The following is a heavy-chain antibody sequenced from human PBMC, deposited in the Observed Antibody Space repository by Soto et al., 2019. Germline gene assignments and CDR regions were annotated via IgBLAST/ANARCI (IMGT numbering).Heavy chain of an antibody. CDR1: GYSIRSGYY. J-gene: IGHJ4*02. V-gene: IGHV4-38-2*02. Sequence: PSETLSLTCSVYGYSIRSGYYWGWVRQAPGKGLEWLGSVYHNGIMFHNPSFQSRVTISVDTSKNQFSLNLRSVTAADTAVYYCARVPRGGDCFDYWGQGTLVTVSS. CDR3: ARVPRGGDCFDY. D-gene: IGHD2-21*01. CDR2: VYHNGIM.